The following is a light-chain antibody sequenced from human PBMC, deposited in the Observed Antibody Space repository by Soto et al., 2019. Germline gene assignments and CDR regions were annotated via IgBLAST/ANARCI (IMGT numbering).Light chain of an antibody. Sequence: QSALTQPPSASGTPGQRVTISCSGSSSNIGSNFVSWYQQLPGTAPKLLIYNNNQRPSGVPDRFSGSKSGTSASLAISGLRSEDEADYYCAAWDDSLSGRLFGGGTKLTVL. CDR3: AAWDDSLSGRL. J-gene: IGLJ2*01. V-gene: IGLV1-47*02. CDR1: SSNIGSNF. CDR2: NNN.